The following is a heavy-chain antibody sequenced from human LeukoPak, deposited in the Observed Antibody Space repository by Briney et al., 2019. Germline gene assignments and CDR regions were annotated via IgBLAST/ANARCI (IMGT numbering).Heavy chain of an antibody. CDR2: ISSSTSSI. CDR3: ARDRTSGYHPTSWDY. V-gene: IGHV3-48*04. CDR1: GISFGSYTFSVYS. D-gene: IGHD3-22*01. Sequence: PGGSLRLSCAASGISFGSYTFSVYSMNWVRQAPGKGLEWISYISSSTSSIYYADSVKGRFTISRDNAKNSLYLQMNSLRAEDTAVYYCARDRTSGYHPTSWDYWGQGTLVTVSS. J-gene: IGHJ4*02.